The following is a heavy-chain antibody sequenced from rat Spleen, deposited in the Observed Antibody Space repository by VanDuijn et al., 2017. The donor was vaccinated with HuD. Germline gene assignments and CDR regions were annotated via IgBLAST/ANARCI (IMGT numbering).Heavy chain of an antibody. CDR3: VRHDYYFDY. V-gene: IGHV2-61*01. D-gene: IGHD1-6*01. CDR1: GFSLTSYH. CDR2: IWRGGST. Sequence: QVRLKESGPGLVQPSQTLSVTCTVSGFSLTSYHVSWVRQPSGKGLEWVGAIWRGGSTDYNSTLKSRLSISRDTSKNQVFLKMNSLQIDDTGTYYCVRHDYYFDYWGQGVMVTVSS. J-gene: IGHJ2*01.